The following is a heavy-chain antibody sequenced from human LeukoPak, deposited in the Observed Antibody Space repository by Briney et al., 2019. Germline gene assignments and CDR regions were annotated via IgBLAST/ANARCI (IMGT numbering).Heavy chain of an antibody. V-gene: IGHV3-23*01. D-gene: IGHD3-22*01. Sequence: PGGSLRLSCAASGFTFSSYAMSWVRQAPGKGLEWVSAISGSGGSTYYADSVKGRFTISRDNSKNTLYLHMSGLRVEDTAVYYCAKDADRNYYDHTFLYRHDAFDVWGPGTLVTVSS. CDR3: AKDADRNYYDHTFLYRHDAFDV. CDR2: ISGSGGST. J-gene: IGHJ3*01. CDR1: GFTFSSYA.